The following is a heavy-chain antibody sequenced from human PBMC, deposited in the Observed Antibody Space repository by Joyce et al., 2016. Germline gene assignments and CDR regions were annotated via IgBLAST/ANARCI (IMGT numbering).Heavy chain of an antibody. Sequence: QVTLKESGPTLVKPTQTLTLTCTFSGFSLSTSGVGVGWIRQPPGKALEWLALIYWYDDKRYSSSLNSRLTITKDTSKNQVVLTMTNMDPVDTATYYCAHAPATDRYYGMDVWGQGTTVTVSS. CDR3: AHAPATDRYYGMDV. CDR1: GFSLSTSGVG. J-gene: IGHJ6*02. D-gene: IGHD6-25*01. V-gene: IGHV2-5*01. CDR2: IYWYDDK.